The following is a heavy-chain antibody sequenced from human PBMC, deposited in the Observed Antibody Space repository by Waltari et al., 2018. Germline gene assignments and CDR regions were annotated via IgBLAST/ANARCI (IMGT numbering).Heavy chain of an antibody. Sequence: QVQLVQSGAEVKKPWSSVNVSCKASGVTFSTYALCWVRQDPGQGREWMGRIIPIFGTTNYEQKFQGRVTITAEKSTSTAYMELSSLRSEDTAVYYCARGAHYYDSSAYRDYWGQGTLVTVSS. D-gene: IGHD3-22*01. J-gene: IGHJ4*02. CDR2: IIPIFGTT. V-gene: IGHV1-69*13. CDR3: ARGAHYYDSSAYRDY. CDR1: GVTFSTYA.